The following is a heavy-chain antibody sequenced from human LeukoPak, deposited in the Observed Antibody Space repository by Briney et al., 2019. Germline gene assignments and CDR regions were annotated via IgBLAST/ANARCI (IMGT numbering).Heavy chain of an antibody. D-gene: IGHD6-19*01. V-gene: IGHV3-23*01. CDR2: ISGSGGST. CDR3: AKLGTTIAVAGENNAYVDY. CDR1: GFTFSSYA. J-gene: IGHJ4*02. Sequence: GGSLRLSCAASGFTFSSYAMSWVRQAPGKGLEWVSAISGSGGSTYYADSVKGRFTISRDNSKNTLYLQMNSLRAEDTAVYYCAKLGTTIAVAGENNAYVDYWGQGTLVTVSS.